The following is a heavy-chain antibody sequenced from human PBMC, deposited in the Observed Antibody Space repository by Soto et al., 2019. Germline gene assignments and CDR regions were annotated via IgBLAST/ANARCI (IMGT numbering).Heavy chain of an antibody. CDR2: ISSSSSYI. J-gene: IGHJ6*03. CDR3: ARVVVPDYYYYYYMDV. D-gene: IGHD2-2*01. CDR1: GFTFNNYA. Sequence: GGSLRLSCAASGFTFNNYAMTWVRQSPGKGLEWVSSISSSSSYIYYADSVKGRFTISRDNAKNSLYLQMNSLRAEDTAVYYCARVVVPDYYYYYYMDVWGKGTTVTVSS. V-gene: IGHV3-21*01.